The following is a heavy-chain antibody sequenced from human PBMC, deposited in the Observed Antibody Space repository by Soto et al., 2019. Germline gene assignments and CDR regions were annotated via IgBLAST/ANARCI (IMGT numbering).Heavy chain of an antibody. J-gene: IGHJ4*02. Sequence: PGGSLRLSCVGSGFTFSGYSMDWVRQAPGRGLEWVASISSRSTNIDYADSVKGRFTISRDNAKNLVSLQMSSLRGEDTALYYCAKFTEPGYSSIWYYFEYWGQGTPVTVSS. D-gene: IGHD6-19*01. CDR1: GFTFSGYS. CDR2: ISSRSTNI. CDR3: AKFTEPGYSSIWYYFEY. V-gene: IGHV3-21*06.